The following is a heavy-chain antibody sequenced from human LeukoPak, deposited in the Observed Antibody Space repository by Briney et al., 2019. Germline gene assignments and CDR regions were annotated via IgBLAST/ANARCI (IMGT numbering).Heavy chain of an antibody. V-gene: IGHV4-34*01. CDR2: INHSGST. D-gene: IGHD3-10*01. CDR3: ARDWKGGYYYGSGSYYNWFDP. Sequence: SETLSLTCAVYGGSFSGYYWSWIRQPPGKGLEWIGEINHSGSTNYNPSLKSRVTMSVDTSKNQFSLKLSSVTAADTAVYYCARDWKGGYYYGSGSYYNWFDPWGQGTLVTVSS. J-gene: IGHJ5*02. CDR1: GGSFSGYY.